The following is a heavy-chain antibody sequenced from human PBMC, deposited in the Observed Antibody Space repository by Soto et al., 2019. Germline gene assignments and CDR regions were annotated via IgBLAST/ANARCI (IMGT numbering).Heavy chain of an antibody. CDR2: ITGRGDSS. V-gene: IGHV3-23*01. J-gene: IGHJ5*02. D-gene: IGHD6-19*01. Sequence: GSLRLSCAASGFPFSDHAMHWVRRTPGKGLEWVSAITGRGDSSYYADSVKGRFTISRDNSKSTLYLQMMSLRAEDTAVYYCTRAQAVARPWGQGTLVTVSS. CDR3: TRAQAVARP. CDR1: GFPFSDHA.